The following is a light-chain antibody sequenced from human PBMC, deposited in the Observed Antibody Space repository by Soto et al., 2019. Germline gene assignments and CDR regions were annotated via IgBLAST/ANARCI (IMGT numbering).Light chain of an antibody. CDR3: QHYNHWPPYT. J-gene: IGKJ2*01. CDR2: DAS. CDR1: QSVSSN. Sequence: EIVMTQSPATLSVSPGERATLSCRASQSVSSNLAWYQQKPGQAPRLLMYDASIRATGIPATFSGSGSGTEFTLSISSLQSEDFAVYYCQHYNHWPPYTFGQGTKLEIK. V-gene: IGKV3-15*01.